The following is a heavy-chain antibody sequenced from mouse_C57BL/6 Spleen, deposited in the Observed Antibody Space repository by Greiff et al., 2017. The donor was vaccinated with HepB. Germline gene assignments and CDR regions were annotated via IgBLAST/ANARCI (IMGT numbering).Heavy chain of an antibody. CDR2: INPRTGDT. Sequence: VQLQQSGPELVKPGASVKISCKASGYSFTGSYMNWVKQSPEKSLEWIGDINPRTGDTTYKQKFKVKATMTVDKSSSTAYMQLNSLTAEDSAVYYCARGSGTDFDYWGQGTTLTVSS. CDR1: GYSFTGSY. CDR3: ARGSGTDFDY. J-gene: IGHJ2*01. D-gene: IGHD3-2*02. V-gene: IGHV1-42*01.